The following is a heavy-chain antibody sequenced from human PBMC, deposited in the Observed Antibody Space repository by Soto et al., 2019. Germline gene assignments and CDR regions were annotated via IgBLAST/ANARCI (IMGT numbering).Heavy chain of an antibody. V-gene: IGHV4-39*01. J-gene: IGHJ4*02. CDR2: ISYSGTT. CDR1: GGSISGDYNY. Sequence: SETLSLTCTVSGGSISGDYNYWGWIRQPPGKGLEWIGSISYSGTTNSNPSLKSRITISVDTSKDQFSLRLSSVTAIDTAVYYCARVGGVPSSSPGVPHGGQEILATVP. D-gene: IGHD6-13*01. CDR3: ARVGGVPSSSPGVPH.